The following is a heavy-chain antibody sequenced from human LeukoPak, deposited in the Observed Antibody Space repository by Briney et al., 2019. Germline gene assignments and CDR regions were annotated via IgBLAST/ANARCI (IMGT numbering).Heavy chain of an antibody. Sequence: PGRSLRLSCAASGFTFSSYGMHWVRQAPGKGLEWVAVISYDGSNKYYADSVKGRFTISRDNSKSTLYLQMNSLRAEDTAVYYCAKDLSRYFDWLSYFDYWGQGTLVTVSS. J-gene: IGHJ4*02. V-gene: IGHV3-30*18. D-gene: IGHD3-9*01. CDR3: AKDLSRYFDWLSYFDY. CDR2: ISYDGSNK. CDR1: GFTFSSYG.